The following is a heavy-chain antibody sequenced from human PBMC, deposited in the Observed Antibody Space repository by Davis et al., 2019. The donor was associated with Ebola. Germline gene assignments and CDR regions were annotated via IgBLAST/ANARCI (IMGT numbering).Heavy chain of an antibody. J-gene: IGHJ4*02. V-gene: IGHV4-30-2*01. Sequence: SETLSLTCAVSGGSISSGGYSWSWIRQPPGKGLEWIWYIYHSGSTYYNPSLKSRVTISVDKSKHQFSLKLTSVTAADTAVYYCASGGYSGYDGYFDDWGQGTLVTVSS. CDR2: IYHSGST. CDR3: ASGGYSGYDGYFDD. D-gene: IGHD5-12*01. CDR1: GGSISSGGYS.